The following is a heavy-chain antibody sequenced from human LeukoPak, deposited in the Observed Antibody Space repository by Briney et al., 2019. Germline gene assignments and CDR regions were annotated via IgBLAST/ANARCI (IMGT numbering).Heavy chain of an antibody. CDR3: ARSPEWFEESRNYYSDY. V-gene: IGHV1-24*01. Sequence: ASVKVSCKVSGYTLTELSMHWVRQAPGKGLEWMGGFDPEDGETIYAQKFQGRVTMTTDTSTSTAYMELRSLRFDDTTVYYCARSPEWFEESRNYYSDYWGQGTLVTVSS. J-gene: IGHJ4*02. CDR2: FDPEDGET. CDR1: GYTLTELS. D-gene: IGHD3-10*01.